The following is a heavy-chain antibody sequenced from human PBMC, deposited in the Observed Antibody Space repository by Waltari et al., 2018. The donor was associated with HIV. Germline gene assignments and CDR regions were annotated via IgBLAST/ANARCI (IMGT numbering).Heavy chain of an antibody. D-gene: IGHD4-4*01. Sequence: EVQLVESGGGAVQPGGSLSLSSAASGFTFNTDWMHWVRQAPGKGLVWVSRINSDGSSTSYADSVKGRFTISRDNAKNTVYLQMNSLRAEDTAVYYCARGGSKPLDYWGQGTLVTVSS. CDR3: ARGGSKPLDY. CDR2: INSDGSST. J-gene: IGHJ4*02. V-gene: IGHV3-74*01. CDR1: GFTFNTDW.